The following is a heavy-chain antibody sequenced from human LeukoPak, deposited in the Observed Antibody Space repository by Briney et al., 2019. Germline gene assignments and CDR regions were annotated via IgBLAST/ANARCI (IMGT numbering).Heavy chain of an antibody. V-gene: IGHV4-59*08. J-gene: IGHJ4*02. CDR1: GGSISSYY. Sequence: PSETLSHTCTVSGGSISSYYWSWIRQPPGKGLEWIGYIYYSGSTNYNPSLKSRVTISVDTSKNQFSLKLSSVTAADTAVYYCARHVRYYDSSGYYPFDYWGQGTLVTVSS. D-gene: IGHD3-22*01. CDR3: ARHVRYYDSSGYYPFDY. CDR2: IYYSGST.